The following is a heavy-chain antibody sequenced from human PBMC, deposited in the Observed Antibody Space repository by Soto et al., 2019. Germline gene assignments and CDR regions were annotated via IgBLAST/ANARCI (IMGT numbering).Heavy chain of an antibody. CDR3: ARGRYGSGNYNHFYYYGMDV. V-gene: IGHV4-34*01. D-gene: IGHD3-10*01. J-gene: IGHJ6*02. CDR1: GGSFTDYS. CDR2: INHSGGT. Sequence: SETLSLTCGVFGGSFTDYSWIWIRQSPGKGLEWSGEINHSGGTKYNPSLKSRVTISIDTSKNRLHSKLHSVTAADTAIYYCARGRYGSGNYNHFYYYGMDVWGQGTTVTAP.